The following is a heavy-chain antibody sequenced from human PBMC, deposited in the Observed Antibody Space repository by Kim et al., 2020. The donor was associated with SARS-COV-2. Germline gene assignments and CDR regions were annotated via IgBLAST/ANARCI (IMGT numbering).Heavy chain of an antibody. D-gene: IGHD1-20*01. V-gene: IGHV3-13*04. J-gene: IGHJ2*01. CDR3: ARGPIEEGIRATKGYFDL. CDR2: IGKQADT. Sequence: GVSLRLSCAASGFTFSSYDMHWVRQGTEKGLEWVSSIGKQADTYYPDSVKDRFTISRENAKDSFYLQMNSLRAEDTAVYYCARGPIEEGIRATKGYFDL. CDR1: GFTFSSYD.